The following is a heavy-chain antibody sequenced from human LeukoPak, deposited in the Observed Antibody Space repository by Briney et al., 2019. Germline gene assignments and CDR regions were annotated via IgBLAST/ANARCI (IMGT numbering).Heavy chain of an antibody. CDR1: GGTFGSYA. D-gene: IGHD3-3*01. CDR3: ARGEKITYYDFWSGYSETRKPFDY. V-gene: IGHV1-69*05. CDR2: IIPIFGTA. Sequence: GASVKVSCKASGGTFGSYAISWVRQAPGQGLEWMGGIIPIFGTANYAQKFQGRVTITTDESTSTAYMELSSLRSEDTAVYYCARGEKITYYDFWSGYSETRKPFDYWGQGTLVTVSS. J-gene: IGHJ4*02.